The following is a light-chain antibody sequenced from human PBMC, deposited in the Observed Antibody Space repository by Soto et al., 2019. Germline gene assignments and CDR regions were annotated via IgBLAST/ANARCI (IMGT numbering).Light chain of an antibody. CDR2: DVR. CDR1: SSDVGGYNY. V-gene: IGLV2-14*01. Sequence: QSVLTQPASVSGSPGQSITISCTGTSSDVGGYNYVSWYQQHPGKAPKLLIYDVRDRPSGVSNRFSGSKSGNTASLTISALQAEDEADYYCSSYTSSSTFPCVFGTGTKLTVL. CDR3: SSYTSSSTFPCV. J-gene: IGLJ1*01.